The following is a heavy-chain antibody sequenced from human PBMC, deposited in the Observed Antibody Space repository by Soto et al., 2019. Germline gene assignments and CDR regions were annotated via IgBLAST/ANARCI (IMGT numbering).Heavy chain of an antibody. D-gene: IGHD2-21*02. CDR3: ARDWGLAYCGGDCYSGFDY. CDR1: GGSVSNGSYY. Sequence: SETLSLTCTVSGGSVSNGSYYWSWIRQPPGKGLEWIGYIYYSGSTNYNPSLKSRVTISVDTSKNQFSLKLSSVTAADTAVYYCARDWGLAYCGGDCYSGFDYWGQGTLVTVSS. V-gene: IGHV4-61*01. CDR2: IYYSGST. J-gene: IGHJ4*02.